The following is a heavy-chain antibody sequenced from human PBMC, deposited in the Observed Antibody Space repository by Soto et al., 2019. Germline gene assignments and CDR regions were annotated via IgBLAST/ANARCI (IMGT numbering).Heavy chain of an antibody. CDR2: INPNSGDT. J-gene: IGHJ4*02. CDR1: GYIFTAYS. D-gene: IGHD3-22*01. V-gene: IGHV1-2*02. Sequence: ASVKVSCKASGYIFTAYSMHWVRQAPGQGLEWLGWINPNSGDTIYAQKFQDRVTMTCDTSVSTAYLELSSLSSDDTAVYYCAKDDYYDSSGYYDYWGQGTLVTVSS. CDR3: AKDDYYDSSGYYDY.